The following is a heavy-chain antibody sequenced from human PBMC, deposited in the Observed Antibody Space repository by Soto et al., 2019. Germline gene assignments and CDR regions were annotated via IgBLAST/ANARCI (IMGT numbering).Heavy chain of an antibody. Sequence: EVQLVESGGGLVQPGGSLKLSCAVSGFTFSSHAMNWVRQAPGKGLEWVAYIHGTRSIIYYADSVKGRFTISRDNAKNSLYLQMDSLRDEDTALYSCARDARNADYEYWGQRTLVTVSS. CDR2: IHGTRSII. J-gene: IGHJ4*02. D-gene: IGHD3-16*01. CDR1: GFTFSSHA. CDR3: ARDARNADYEY. V-gene: IGHV3-48*02.